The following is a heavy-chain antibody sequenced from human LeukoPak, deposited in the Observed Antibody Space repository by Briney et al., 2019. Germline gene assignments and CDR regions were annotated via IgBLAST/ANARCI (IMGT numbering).Heavy chain of an antibody. CDR3: ARASSGWYGYYFDY. D-gene: IGHD6-19*01. CDR2: IYYSGST. V-gene: IGHV4-39*07. Sequence: PSENLSLTCTVSGDSISSSDYYWGWIRQPPGKGLEWIGTIYYSGSTYSNPSLKSRVTISIDTSKNQFSLRLSSVTAADTAVYYCARASSGWYGYYFDYWGQGTLVTVSS. CDR1: GDSISSSDYY. J-gene: IGHJ4*02.